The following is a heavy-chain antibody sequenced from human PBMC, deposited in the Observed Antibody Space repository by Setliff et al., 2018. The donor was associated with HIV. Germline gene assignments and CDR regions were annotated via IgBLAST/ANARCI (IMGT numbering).Heavy chain of an antibody. Sequence: ASVKVSCKASGYTFTSYDINWVRQATGQGLEWMGWMNPNSGNTGYAQKFQGRITMTTDTSTSTAYMELRSLRSDDPAVYYCAKDEEAVAPSADFDIWGQGTMVTVSS. D-gene: IGHD6-19*01. J-gene: IGHJ3*02. V-gene: IGHV1-8*02. CDR2: MNPNSGNT. CDR3: AKDEEAVAPSADFDI. CDR1: GYTFTSYD.